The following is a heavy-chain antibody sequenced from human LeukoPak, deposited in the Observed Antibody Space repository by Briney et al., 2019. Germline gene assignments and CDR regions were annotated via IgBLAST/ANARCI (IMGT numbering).Heavy chain of an antibody. J-gene: IGHJ5*02. CDR3: AREETGTTEYNWFDP. CDR2: VSYSGST. CDR1: GGSISSYY. Sequence: PSETLSLTCTVSGGSISSYYWSWVRQPPGKGLEWIGYVSYSGSTDYNPSLKSRVIISIDTPKNQFSLRLSSVTAADTAVYYCAREETGTTEYNWFDPWGQGTLVTVSS. V-gene: IGHV4-59*01. D-gene: IGHD1-1*01.